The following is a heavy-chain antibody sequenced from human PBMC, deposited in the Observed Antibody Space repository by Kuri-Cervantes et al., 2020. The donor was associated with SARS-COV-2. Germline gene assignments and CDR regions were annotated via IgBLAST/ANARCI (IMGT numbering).Heavy chain of an antibody. J-gene: IGHJ6*02. CDR1: GSSVSSGSYY. V-gene: IGHV4-61*01. CDR2: IYYNGST. Sequence: SETLSLTCTVSGSSVSSGSYYWSWIRQPPGKGLEWIGYIYYNGSTNYNPSLKSRVTISVDTSKNQFSLKLSSVTAPDTAMYYCARHDYGDPLSYFYGMDVWGQGTTVTVSS. D-gene: IGHD4-17*01. CDR3: ARHDYGDPLSYFYGMDV.